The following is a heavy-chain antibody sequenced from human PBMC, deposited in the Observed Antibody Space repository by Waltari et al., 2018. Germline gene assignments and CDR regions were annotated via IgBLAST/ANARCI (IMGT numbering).Heavy chain of an antibody. Sequence: QVQLQESGPGLVKPSETLSLTCAVSGYSLSRGYYWGWIRPPPGRGLEWIGSIYHSGRTYYNPSLKSRVTISVDTSKNQFSLKLSSVTAADTAVYYCAREGKGDSSGYYDDAFDIWGQGTMVTVSS. CDR1: GYSLSRGYY. J-gene: IGHJ3*02. CDR2: IYHSGRT. D-gene: IGHD3-22*01. V-gene: IGHV4-38-2*02. CDR3: AREGKGDSSGYYDDAFDI.